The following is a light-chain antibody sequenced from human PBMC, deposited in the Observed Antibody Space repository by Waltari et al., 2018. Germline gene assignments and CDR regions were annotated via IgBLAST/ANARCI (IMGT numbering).Light chain of an antibody. V-gene: IGLV2-14*03. J-gene: IGLJ3*02. CDR1: KGDVGFSNY. CDR3: KSYTGTGSWV. CDR2: DVS. Sequence: QSALTQPASVSGSPGQSITIFCTGNKGDVGFSNYVPWYQQHPSKAPKVIIYDVSQRPSGISNRFSGSKSGNTASLTISGLQADDEADYYCKSYTGTGSWVFGGGTKLTVL.